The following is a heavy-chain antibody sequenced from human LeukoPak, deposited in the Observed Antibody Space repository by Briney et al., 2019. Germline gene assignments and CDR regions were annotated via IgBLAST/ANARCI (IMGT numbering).Heavy chain of an antibody. CDR3: ARGHSVEGAFDI. Sequence: ASVKVSCKASGYTFTSYDISWVRQATGQGLEWMGWMNPNSGNTGYAQKFQGGVTITRNTSISTAYMELSSLRSEDTAVYYCARGHSVEGAFDIWGQGTMVTVSS. V-gene: IGHV1-8*03. CDR2: MNPNSGNT. CDR1: GYTFTSYD. D-gene: IGHD2-15*01. J-gene: IGHJ3*02.